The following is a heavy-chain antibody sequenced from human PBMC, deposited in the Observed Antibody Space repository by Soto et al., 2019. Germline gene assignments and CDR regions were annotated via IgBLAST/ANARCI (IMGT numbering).Heavy chain of an antibody. CDR1: GGSINSSSYC. CDR3: ARSGYSYGLNWFDP. Sequence: PSETLSLTCTVSGGSINSSSYCWGWIRQPPGRGLEWIGSIYYSGSTYYNPSLKSRVTISVDTSKNQFSLKLSSVTAADTAVYYCARSGYSYGLNWFDPWGQGTLVTVS. J-gene: IGHJ5*02. CDR2: IYYSGST. V-gene: IGHV4-39*01. D-gene: IGHD5-18*01.